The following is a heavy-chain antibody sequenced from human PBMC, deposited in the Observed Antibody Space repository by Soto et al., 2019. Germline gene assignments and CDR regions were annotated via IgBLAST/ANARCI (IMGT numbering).Heavy chain of an antibody. D-gene: IGHD3-22*01. CDR1: GFTFSDYY. V-gene: IGHV3-11*06. CDR3: ARDKVGYYDSSGYYRVSVPPDYYYGMDV. J-gene: IGHJ6*02. Sequence: GGSLRLSCAASGFTFSDYYMSWIRQAPGKGLEWVSYISSSSSYTNYADSVKGRFTISRDNAKNSLYLQMNSLRAEDTAVYYCARDKVGYYDSSGYYRVSVPPDYYYGMDVWGQGTTVTVSS. CDR2: ISSSSSYT.